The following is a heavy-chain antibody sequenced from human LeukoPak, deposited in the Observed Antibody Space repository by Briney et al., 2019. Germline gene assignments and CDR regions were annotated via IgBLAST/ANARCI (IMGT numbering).Heavy chain of an antibody. CDR3: AREIRAVAGKLRGQYFDY. CDR2: IYTSGST. V-gene: IGHV4-61*02. J-gene: IGHJ4*02. D-gene: IGHD6-19*01. CDR1: GGSISSGSHY. Sequence: SETLSLTCTVSGGSISSGSHYWSWIRQPAGKGLEWIGRIYTSGSTNYNPSLKSRVTISVDTSKNQFSLKLSSVTAADTAVYYCAREIRAVAGKLRGQYFDYWGQGTLVTVSS.